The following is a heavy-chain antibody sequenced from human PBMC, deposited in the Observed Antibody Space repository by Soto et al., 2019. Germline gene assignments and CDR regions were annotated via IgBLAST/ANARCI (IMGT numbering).Heavy chain of an antibody. CDR3: ARAPFSDSSGYLDY. J-gene: IGHJ4*02. V-gene: IGHV3-33*01. Sequence: GGSLRLSCAASGFTFSSYGMHWVRQAPGKGLEWVAVIWYDGSNKYYVDSVKGRFTISRDNSKNTLYQQMNSLRAEDTAVYYCARAPFSDSSGYLDYWGQGTLVTVSS. CDR1: GFTFSSYG. D-gene: IGHD3-22*01. CDR2: IWYDGSNK.